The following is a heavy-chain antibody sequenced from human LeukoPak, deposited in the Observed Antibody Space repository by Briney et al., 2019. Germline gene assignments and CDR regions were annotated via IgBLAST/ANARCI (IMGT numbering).Heavy chain of an antibody. Sequence: GGSLRLSCATSGFTFRNYWMSWLRQVPGKGLVWVSRIKYDGTSASYAESVKGRFPISRDNARSTLYLQMNSLRVDDSAVYYCAKSDWFDPWGRGILVTVSS. CDR1: GFTFRNYW. CDR2: IKYDGTSA. J-gene: IGHJ5*01. CDR3: AKSDWFDP. V-gene: IGHV3-74*01.